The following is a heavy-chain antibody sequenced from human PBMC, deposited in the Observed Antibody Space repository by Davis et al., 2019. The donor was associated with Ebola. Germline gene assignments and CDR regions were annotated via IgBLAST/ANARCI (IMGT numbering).Heavy chain of an antibody. CDR3: ARSDTYCNAGRCYSYPFDS. Sequence: MPSETLSLTCTVSGGSISSYYWSWIRQPPEKGLEWIANIYSSRSTNHNPSLKSRVTISVDTSKNQFSLKLSSVTAADTAVYYCARSDTYCNAGRCYSYPFDSWGQGTPVTVSS. D-gene: IGHD2-15*01. CDR2: IYSSRST. CDR1: GGSISSYY. V-gene: IGHV4-59*01. J-gene: IGHJ5*01.